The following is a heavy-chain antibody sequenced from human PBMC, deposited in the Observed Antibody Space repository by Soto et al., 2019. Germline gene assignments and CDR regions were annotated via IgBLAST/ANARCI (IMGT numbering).Heavy chain of an antibody. J-gene: IGHJ4*02. CDR2: MNPNSGNT. D-gene: IGHD1-26*01. V-gene: IGHV1-8*01. CDR3: ARDDSGFSGSHYIDYFNY. CDR1: GYTFTSYY. Sequence: ASVKVSCKASGYTFTSYYINWVRQATGQGLEWMGWMNPNSGNTGYAQKFQGRVTMTRNTSISTAYMKLSSLRSEDTAVYYCARDDSGFSGSHYIDYFNYWGQGVLVTVSS.